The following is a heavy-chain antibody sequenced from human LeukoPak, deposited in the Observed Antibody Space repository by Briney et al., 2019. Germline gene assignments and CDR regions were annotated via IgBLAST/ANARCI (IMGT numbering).Heavy chain of an antibody. CDR3: ARGTRGGYYAFDI. CDR1: GFTFSSYA. Sequence: PGGSLRLSCAASGFTFSSYAMSWVRQAPGKGLEWVSAISGSGGSTYYADSVKGRFTISRDNSKNTLYLQMNSLRAEDTAVYYCARGTRGGYYAFDIWGQGTMVTVSS. J-gene: IGHJ3*02. D-gene: IGHD3-22*01. CDR2: ISGSGGST. V-gene: IGHV3-23*01.